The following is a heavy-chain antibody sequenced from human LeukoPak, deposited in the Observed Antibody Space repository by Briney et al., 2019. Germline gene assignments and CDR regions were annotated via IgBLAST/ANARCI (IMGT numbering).Heavy chain of an antibody. V-gene: IGHV3-23*01. CDR1: GFTFISYA. J-gene: IGHJ4*02. Sequence: GGSLRLSCAASGFTFISYAMSWVRQAPGKGLEWVSSLSGNAGRPYYADSVKGRFTISRDNSKNTLYLQMNSLRAEDTAVYYCARDRKSGGIDYWGQGTLVTVSS. D-gene: IGHD1-26*01. CDR3: ARDRKSGGIDY. CDR2: LSGNAGRP.